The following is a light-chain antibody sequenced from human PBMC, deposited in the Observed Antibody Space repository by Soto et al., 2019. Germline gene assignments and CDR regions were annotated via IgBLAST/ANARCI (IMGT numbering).Light chain of an antibody. CDR2: AAS. CDR1: QGISSW. Sequence: DIQMTQSPSSVSASVGHIFTITCRASQGISSWLAWYQQKPGQAPKLLIYAASSLQSGVPSRLRGSADGAVFPLTISRMKPEDFETYYRQQASNSTLTFGQGTKVDIK. J-gene: IGKJ4*01. V-gene: IGKV1-12*01. CDR3: QQASNSTLT.